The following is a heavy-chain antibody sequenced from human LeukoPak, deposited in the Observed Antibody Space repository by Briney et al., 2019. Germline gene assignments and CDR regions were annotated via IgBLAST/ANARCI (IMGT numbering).Heavy chain of an antibody. V-gene: IGHV3-23*01. J-gene: IGHJ4*02. CDR2: ISATGIST. CDR3: AKDLMSHSSGSLFDY. Sequence: PGRSLRLSCAASGFSFSNYAMSWVRQAPGKGLEWVSAISATGISTYYADSVKGRFTISRDNSNNTLYLQMNGLRAEDTAIYYCAKDLMSHSSGSLFDYWGPGTLVTVSS. D-gene: IGHD3-22*01. CDR1: GFSFSNYA.